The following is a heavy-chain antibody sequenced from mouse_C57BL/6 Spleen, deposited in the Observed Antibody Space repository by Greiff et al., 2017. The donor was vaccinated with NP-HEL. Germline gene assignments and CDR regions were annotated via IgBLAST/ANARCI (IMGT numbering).Heavy chain of an antibody. CDR2: IRPNSGST. CDR3: ARTGSRGYFDY. V-gene: IGHV1-64*01. D-gene: IGHD1-1*01. CDR1: GYTFTSYW. Sequence: QVQLQQPGAELVKPGASVKLSCKASGYTFTSYWMHWVKQRPGQGLEWIGMIRPNSGSTNYNEKFKSKATLTVDKSSSTAYMQLSSLTSEDSAVYYCARTGSRGYFDYWGQGTTLTVAS. J-gene: IGHJ2*01.